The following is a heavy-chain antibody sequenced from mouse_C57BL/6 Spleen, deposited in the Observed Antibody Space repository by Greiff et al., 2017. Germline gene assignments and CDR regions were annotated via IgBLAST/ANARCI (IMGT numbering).Heavy chain of an antibody. CDR1: GYSFTGYY. J-gene: IGHJ2*01. CDR3: ARITTYFDY. Sequence: VQLKQSGPELVKPGASVKISCKASGYSFTGYYMHWVKQSSEKSLEWIGEINPNTGGTSYNQKFKGKATLTVDKSSSTAYMQLKSLTSEDSAVYYCARITTYFDYWGQGTTLTVSS. D-gene: IGHD1-3*01. CDR2: INPNTGGT. V-gene: IGHV1-43*01.